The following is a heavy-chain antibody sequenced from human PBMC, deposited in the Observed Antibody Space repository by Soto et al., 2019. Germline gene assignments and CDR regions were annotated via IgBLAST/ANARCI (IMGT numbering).Heavy chain of an antibody. CDR3: ARDPHEWEAAGTGLY. CDR2: ISAYNGNT. CDR1: GYTFTSYG. D-gene: IGHD6-13*01. Sequence: QVQLVQSGAEVKKPGASVKVSCKASGYTFTSYGISWVRQAPGQGLEWMGWISAYNGNTNYAQKLQGRVTITTHTSTSTAYMELRSLGSDDTVAYYCARDPHEWEAAGTGLYWGQGTLVTVSS. J-gene: IGHJ4*02. V-gene: IGHV1-18*01.